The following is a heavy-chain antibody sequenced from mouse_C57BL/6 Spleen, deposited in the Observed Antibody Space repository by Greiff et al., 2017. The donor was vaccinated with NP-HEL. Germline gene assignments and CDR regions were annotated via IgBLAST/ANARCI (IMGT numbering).Heavy chain of an antibody. CDR1: GYTFTSYW. CDR2: IYPSDSET. D-gene: IGHD2-5*01. V-gene: IGHV1-61*01. CDR3: ARKTYYSNYGYYFDY. J-gene: IGHJ2*01. Sequence: VQLQQPGAELVRPGSSVKLSCKASGYTFTSYWMDWVKQRPGQGLEWIGNIYPSDSETHYNQKFKDKATLTVDKSSSTAYMQLSSLTSEDSAVYYCARKTYYSNYGYYFDYWGQGTTLTVSS.